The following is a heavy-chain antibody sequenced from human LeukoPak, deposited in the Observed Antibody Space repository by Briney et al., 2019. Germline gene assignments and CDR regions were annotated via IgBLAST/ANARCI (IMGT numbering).Heavy chain of an antibody. Sequence: GGSLRLSCAVSGLTFTAAGMHWVRQVPGKGLEWVAFIWSDGSNKYYVDSVKGRFIISRDNSKNMLYLQMNGLRAEDTAVYYCAKDKGRLFFDYWGKGTQVTVSS. V-gene: IGHV3-30*02. CDR1: GLTFTAAG. CDR3: AKDKGRLFFDY. CDR2: IWSDGSNK. D-gene: IGHD3-10*01. J-gene: IGHJ4*02.